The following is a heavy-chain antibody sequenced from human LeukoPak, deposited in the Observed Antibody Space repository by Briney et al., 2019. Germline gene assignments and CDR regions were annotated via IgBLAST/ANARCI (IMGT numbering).Heavy chain of an antibody. CDR2: IIPIFGTA. CDR3: ARGPMRMVRGYYYYYGMDV. J-gene: IGHJ6*02. V-gene: IGHV1-69*13. CDR1: GGTFSSYA. Sequence: SVKVSCKASGGTFSSYAISWVRQAPGQGLEWMGGIIPIFGTANYAQKFQGRVTITADESTSTAYMELSSLRSEDTAVYYCARGPMRMVRGYYYYYGMDVWGQGTTVTVSS. D-gene: IGHD3-10*01.